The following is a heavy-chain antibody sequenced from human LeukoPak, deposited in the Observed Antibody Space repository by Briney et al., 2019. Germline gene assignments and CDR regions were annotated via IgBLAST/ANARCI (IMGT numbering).Heavy chain of an antibody. CDR2: IRYDGSNK. CDR3: ASSDGKYFQH. Sequence: GGSLRLSCAASGFTFSSYGMHWVRQAPGKGLEWVAFIRYDGSNKYYADSVKGRFTISRDNSKNTLYLQMNSLRAEGTAVYYCASSDGKYFQHWGQGTLVTVSS. CDR1: GFTFSSYG. D-gene: IGHD1-1*01. V-gene: IGHV3-30*02. J-gene: IGHJ1*01.